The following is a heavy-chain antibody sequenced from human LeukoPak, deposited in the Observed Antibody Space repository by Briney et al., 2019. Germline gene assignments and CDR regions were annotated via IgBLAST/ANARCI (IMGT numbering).Heavy chain of an antibody. Sequence: GGSLRLSCAASGFTFSSFAMSWVRQAPGKGLEWVSGISGSGDSTDHADSVKGRFIISRDNSKSTLSLQMDSLRAEDTAVYFCAKDSVLRGHSYGFDFWGQGTLVTVSS. CDR1: GFTFSSFA. J-gene: IGHJ4*02. CDR3: AKDSVLRGHSYGFDF. CDR2: ISGSGDST. V-gene: IGHV3-23*01. D-gene: IGHD5-18*01.